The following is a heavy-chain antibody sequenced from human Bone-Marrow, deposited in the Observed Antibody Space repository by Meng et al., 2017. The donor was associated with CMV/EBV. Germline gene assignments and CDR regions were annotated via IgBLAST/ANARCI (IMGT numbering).Heavy chain of an antibody. CDR3: ASKEGIAAAGTGRWGYYYGMDV. CDR2: ISSSSSYI. V-gene: IGHV3-21*01. D-gene: IGHD6-13*01. Sequence: GESLKISCAASGFTFSSYSMNWVRQAPGKGLEWVSSISSSSSYIYYADSVKGRFTISRDNAKNSLYLQMNSPRAEDTAVYYCASKEGIAAAGTGRWGYYYGMDVWGQGPTVTGSS. CDR1: GFTFSSYS. J-gene: IGHJ6*01.